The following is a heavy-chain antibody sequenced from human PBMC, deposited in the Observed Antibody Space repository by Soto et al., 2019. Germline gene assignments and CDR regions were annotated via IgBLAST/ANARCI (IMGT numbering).Heavy chain of an antibody. CDR1: GFTFSSYA. Sequence: GGSLRLSCAASGFTFSSYAMPGFRQAPGKGLEWVAVISYDGSNKYYADSVKGRFTISRDNSKNTLYLQMNSLRAEDTAVYYCARDRDSVAVAEFDYWGQGTLVTVSS. V-gene: IGHV3-30-3*01. CDR2: ISYDGSNK. D-gene: IGHD6-19*01. CDR3: ARDRDSVAVAEFDY. J-gene: IGHJ4*02.